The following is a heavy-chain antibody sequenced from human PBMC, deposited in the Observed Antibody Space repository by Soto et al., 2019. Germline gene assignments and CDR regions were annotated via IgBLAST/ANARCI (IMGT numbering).Heavy chain of an antibody. Sequence: GGSLRLSCAASGFTVSSNYMSWVRQAPGKGLEWVSVIYSGGSTYYADSVKGRFTISRDNSKNTLYLQMNSLRAEDTAVYYCASSHPSSYGSRPNTFDYWGQGTLVTVSS. CDR3: ASSHPSSYGSRPNTFDY. D-gene: IGHD5-18*01. CDR1: GFTVSSNY. J-gene: IGHJ4*02. CDR2: IYSGGST. V-gene: IGHV3-66*01.